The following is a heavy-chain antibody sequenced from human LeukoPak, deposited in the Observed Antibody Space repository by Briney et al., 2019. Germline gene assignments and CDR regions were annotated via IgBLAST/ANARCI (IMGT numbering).Heavy chain of an antibody. Sequence: GASVKVSCKASGGTFSSYAISWVRQAPGQGLEWMGRIIPILGIANYVQKFQGRVTITADKSTSTAYMELSSLRSEDTAVYYCARLVGDADGVPDYYGMDVWGQGTTVTVSS. J-gene: IGHJ6*02. CDR1: GGTFSSYA. CDR3: ARLVGDADGVPDYYGMDV. CDR2: IIPILGIA. D-gene: IGHD1-26*01. V-gene: IGHV1-69*04.